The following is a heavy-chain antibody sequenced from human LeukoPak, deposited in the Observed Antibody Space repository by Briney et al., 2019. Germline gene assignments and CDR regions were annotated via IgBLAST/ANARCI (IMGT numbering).Heavy chain of an antibody. CDR2: IYYSGST. Sequence: PSETLSLTCTVSGGSISSYYWNWIRQPPGKGLEWIGYIYYSGSTNYNPSLKSRVTISVDRSKNQFSLKLSSVTAADTAVYYCARLRGDYDFWSGYFYYFDYWGQGTLVTVSS. CDR1: GGSISSYY. V-gene: IGHV4-59*01. D-gene: IGHD3-3*01. CDR3: ARLRGDYDFWSGYFYYFDY. J-gene: IGHJ4*02.